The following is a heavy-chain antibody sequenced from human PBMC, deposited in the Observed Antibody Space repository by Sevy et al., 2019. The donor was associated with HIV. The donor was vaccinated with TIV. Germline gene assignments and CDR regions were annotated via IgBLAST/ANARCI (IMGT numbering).Heavy chain of an antibody. CDR2: IFHNGDT. Sequence: SETLSLTCAVSGFSISNGYYWGWIRQPPGKGLEWIGSIFHNGDTYSNPSLKSRLVISVDTSKNQFSLKRNSVTAADTAVYYCARATMLFCSGGNCYFFDDWGQGILVTVSS. J-gene: IGHJ4*02. CDR3: ARATMLFCSGGNCYFFDD. CDR1: GFSISNGYY. D-gene: IGHD2-15*01. V-gene: IGHV4-38-2*01.